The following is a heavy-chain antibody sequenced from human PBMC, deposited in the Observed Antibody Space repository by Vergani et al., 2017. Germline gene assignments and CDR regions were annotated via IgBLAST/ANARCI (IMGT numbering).Heavy chain of an antibody. D-gene: IGHD3-3*01. V-gene: IGHV4-59*01. Sequence: QVQLQESGPGLVKPSETLSLTCTVSGGSISSYYWSWIRQPPGKGLEWIGYIYYSGSTNYNPSLKSRVTISVDTSKNQFSLKLSSVTAADTAVYYCARSGYYDFWSGYMYDYWGQGTLVTVSS. CDR3: ARSGYYDFWSGYMYDY. CDR1: GGSISSYY. CDR2: IYYSGST. J-gene: IGHJ4*02.